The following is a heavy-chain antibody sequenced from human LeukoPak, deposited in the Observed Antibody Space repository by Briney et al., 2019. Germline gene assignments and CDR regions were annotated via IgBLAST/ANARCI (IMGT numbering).Heavy chain of an antibody. J-gene: IGHJ5*02. Sequence: GGSLRLSCAASGFTFSSYAMSWVRQAPGKGLEWVAYITDSGSSKYYADSVKGRFTISRDTSKNTLYLQMNGLRAEDTALYDCAKAVTCGRYGLLHPWGEGTLATVSS. CDR2: ITDSGSSK. CDR1: GFTFSSYA. CDR3: AKAVTCGRYGLLHP. D-gene: IGHD1-26*01. V-gene: IGHV3-23*01.